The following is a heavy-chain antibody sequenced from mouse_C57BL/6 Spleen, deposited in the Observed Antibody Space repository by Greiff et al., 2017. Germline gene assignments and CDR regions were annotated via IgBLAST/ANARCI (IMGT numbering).Heavy chain of an antibody. CDR2: IDPSDSYT. CDR1: GYTFTSYW. Sequence: QVQLQQPGAELVKPGASVKLSCKASGYTFTSYWMQWVKQRPGQGLEWIGEIDPSDSYTNYNQKFKGKATLTVDTSSSTAYMQLSSLTSEDSAVYYCARGGYRAPMDYWGQGTSVTVSS. CDR3: ARGGYRAPMDY. V-gene: IGHV1-50*01. D-gene: IGHD2-14*01. J-gene: IGHJ4*01.